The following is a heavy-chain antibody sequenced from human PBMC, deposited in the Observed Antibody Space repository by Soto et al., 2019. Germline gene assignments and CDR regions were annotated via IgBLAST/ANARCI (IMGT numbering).Heavy chain of an antibody. Sequence: QVQLVQSGAEVKKPGASVKVSCKASGYTFTSYDINWVRQATGQGLEWMGWMNPNSGNTGYAQKFQGRVTMTTNTSISTAYIELSSLTSDDTAVYYCARENTSYGMDVWGQGTTVTVSS. CDR1: GYTFTSYD. CDR2: MNPNSGNT. J-gene: IGHJ6*02. V-gene: IGHV1-8*01. CDR3: ARENTSYGMDV.